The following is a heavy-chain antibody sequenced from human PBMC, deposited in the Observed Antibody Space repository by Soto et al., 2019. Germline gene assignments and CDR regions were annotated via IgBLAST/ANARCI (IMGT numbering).Heavy chain of an antibody. D-gene: IGHD3-22*01. J-gene: IGHJ4*02. CDR2: IYPGDSDT. CDR1: GYSFTSYW. V-gene: IGHV5-51*01. Sequence: EVQLVQSGAEVKKPGESLKISCKGSGYSFTSYWIGWVRQMPGKGLEWMGIIYPGDSDTRYSPSFQGQVTISADKSISTAYLQWSSLKASDTAMHYCARHPLDKSDSSGYYRPMHFDYWGQGTLVTVSS. CDR3: ARHPLDKSDSSGYYRPMHFDY.